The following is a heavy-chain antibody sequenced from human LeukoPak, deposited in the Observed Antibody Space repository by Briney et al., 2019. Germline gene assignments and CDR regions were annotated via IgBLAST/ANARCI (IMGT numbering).Heavy chain of an antibody. V-gene: IGHV3-15*01. CDR1: GLHFSGTA. D-gene: IGHD1-26*01. CDR2: IKSKADGETT. CDR3: VADIPSEIYPFDY. J-gene: IGHJ4*02. Sequence: GGSLRLSCAASGLHFSGTAMSWVRQAPGKGLEWVGRIKSKADGETTDYAAPVRGRFTVSRDDSGSTLFLQMNSLKTEDTAVYYCVADIPSEIYPFDYWGQGILVTVSS.